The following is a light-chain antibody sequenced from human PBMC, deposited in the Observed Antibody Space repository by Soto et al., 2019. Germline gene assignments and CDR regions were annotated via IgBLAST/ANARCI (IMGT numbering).Light chain of an antibody. V-gene: IGKV1-39*01. CDR2: AAS. Sequence: DIQMTQSPSSLSASVGDRVTITCRASQSISSYLNWYQQKPGKAPKLLIYAASSLQRGVPSRFSGSGSGPDFSVTLSPLHSEDFATYYCQHSYSTPRTFRQGTKVDIK. J-gene: IGKJ1*01. CDR3: QHSYSTPRT. CDR1: QSISSY.